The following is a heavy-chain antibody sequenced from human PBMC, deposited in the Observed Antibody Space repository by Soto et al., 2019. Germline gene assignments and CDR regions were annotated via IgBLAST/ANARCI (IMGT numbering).Heavy chain of an antibody. Sequence: GGSLRLSCAASGFTFSSYAMHWVRQAPGKGLEWVAVISYDGSNKYYADSVKGRFTISRDNSKNTLYLQMNSLRAEDTAVYYCARVGSSIAVAGPGDYWGQGTLVTVSS. J-gene: IGHJ4*02. CDR1: GFTFSSYA. V-gene: IGHV3-30-3*01. CDR2: ISYDGSNK. D-gene: IGHD6-19*01. CDR3: ARVGSSIAVAGPGDY.